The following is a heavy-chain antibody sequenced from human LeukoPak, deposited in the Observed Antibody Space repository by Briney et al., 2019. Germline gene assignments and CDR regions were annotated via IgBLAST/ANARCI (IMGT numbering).Heavy chain of an antibody. CDR3: ARHTDGAGRYLQSPEADPDVFDI. J-gene: IGHJ3*02. V-gene: IGHV4-39*01. D-gene: IGHD3-10*01. Sequence: SETLSLTCTVSGGSISTSGYYWGWIRQPPGKGLERIGILYYSGSTHYNSSLKSRVTISVDTSKNQFSLKLRSVTAADTAVYYCARHTDGAGRYLQSPEADPDVFDILGQGTMVTVSS. CDR2: LYYSGST. CDR1: GGSISTSGYY.